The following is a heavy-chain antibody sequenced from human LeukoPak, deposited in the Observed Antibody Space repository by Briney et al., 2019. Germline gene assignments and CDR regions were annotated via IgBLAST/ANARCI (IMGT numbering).Heavy chain of an antibody. CDR3: AARGSYYYFDS. CDR2: ISGSGGNT. J-gene: IGHJ4*02. Sequence: GGSLRLSCAASGFTFSSYAMSWVRQAPGKGLEWVSAISGSGGNTYYADCVKGRFIISRDNSKNTLYLQMNSLRAEDTAIYYCAARGSYYYFDSWGQGTLVTVSS. V-gene: IGHV3-23*01. CDR1: GFTFSSYA. D-gene: IGHD1-26*01.